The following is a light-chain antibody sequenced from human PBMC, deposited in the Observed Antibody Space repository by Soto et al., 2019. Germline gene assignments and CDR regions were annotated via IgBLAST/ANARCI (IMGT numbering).Light chain of an antibody. J-gene: IGLJ7*01. CDR1: SSNIGSNY. V-gene: IGLV1-47*01. CDR3: ASWDDNLSGVV. CDR2: RNN. Sequence: QAVVTQPPSASGTPGQRVIISCSGSSSNIGSNYVYWYQQLPGTDPKLLIYRNNQRPPGVPDRFSGSKSGTSASLAISGLRSEDEADYYCASWDDNLSGVVFGGGTQLTVL.